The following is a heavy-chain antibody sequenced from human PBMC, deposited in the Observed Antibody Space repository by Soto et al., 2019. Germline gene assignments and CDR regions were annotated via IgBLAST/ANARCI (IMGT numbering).Heavy chain of an antibody. CDR2: ISYDGSNK. D-gene: IGHD6-13*01. CDR3: ATSEYSSNWYYFDY. Sequence: QVQLVESGGGVVQPGRSLRLSCAASGFTFSNYGMHWVRQGPGKGLEWVAVISYDGSNKYYADSVRGRFTISRDNSKNTMYLQMNSLRAEDTAVYYCATSEYSSNWYYFDYWGQGTLVTVSS. J-gene: IGHJ4*02. CDR1: GFTFSNYG. V-gene: IGHV3-30*03.